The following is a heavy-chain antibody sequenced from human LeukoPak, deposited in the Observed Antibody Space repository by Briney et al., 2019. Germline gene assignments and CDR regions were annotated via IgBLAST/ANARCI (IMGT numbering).Heavy chain of an antibody. CDR3: ARGTYSSSWDLDYYYMDV. Sequence: GGSLRLSCAASGFTVSSNYMSWVRQAPGKGLEWVSVIYSGGSTYYADSVKGRFTISRDNSKNTLYLQMNSLRAEDTAVYYCARGTYSSSWDLDYYYMDVWGKGTTVTIPS. CDR1: GFTVSSNY. J-gene: IGHJ6*03. CDR2: IYSGGST. V-gene: IGHV3-66*01. D-gene: IGHD6-13*01.